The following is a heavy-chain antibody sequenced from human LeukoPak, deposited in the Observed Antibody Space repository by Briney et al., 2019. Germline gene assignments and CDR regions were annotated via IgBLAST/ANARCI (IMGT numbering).Heavy chain of an antibody. J-gene: IGHJ4*02. V-gene: IGHV3-23*01. Sequence: GGSLRLSCTASDFILSTYAMSWVRQALGKGLEWVSSISGNGAHPYYADSVRGRFSISREFSRNAVFLQMSSLRVEDTATYYCAKAVDGRGYYFERGADFWGQGTIVTVSS. CDR2: ISGNGAHP. CDR1: DFILSTYA. CDR3: AKAVDGRGYYFERGADF. D-gene: IGHD3-22*01.